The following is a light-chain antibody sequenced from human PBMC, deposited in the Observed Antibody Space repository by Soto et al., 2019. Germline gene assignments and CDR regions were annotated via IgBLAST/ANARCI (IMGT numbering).Light chain of an antibody. CDR2: SLS. J-gene: IGLJ1*01. CDR1: SSEIGTYDH. Sequence: VSGSSGNSISISCRRTSSEIGTYDHVAWFQQFPGKTPKLVIYSLSDRPSGVSYRCSGSKSGNTASLTISGLQADDDADYYGITYTVSRSYVFGSWPKVTVL. CDR3: ITYTVSRSYV. V-gene: IGLV2-14*01.